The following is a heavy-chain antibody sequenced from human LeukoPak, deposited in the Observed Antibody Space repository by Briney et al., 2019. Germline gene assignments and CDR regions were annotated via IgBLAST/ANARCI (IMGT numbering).Heavy chain of an antibody. V-gene: IGHV1-46*01. J-gene: IGHJ5*02. CDR3: AKDSAAPGTRGWFDP. CDR2: INTSGGTT. D-gene: IGHD6-13*01. CDR1: GYTFTNYY. Sequence: ASVTVSCKASGYTFTNYYMHWVRQAPGQGLEWMGIINTSGGTTSYAQKFQGRLTMTRDTSTSTVYMELSSLRSEDTAVYYCAKDSAAPGTRGWFDPWGQGTLVTVSS.